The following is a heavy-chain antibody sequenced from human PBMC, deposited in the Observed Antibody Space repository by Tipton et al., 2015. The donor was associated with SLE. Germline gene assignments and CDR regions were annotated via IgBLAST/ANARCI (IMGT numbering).Heavy chain of an antibody. CDR2: IRYDGSNK. V-gene: IGHV3-30*02. CDR1: GFTFSSYG. Sequence: SLRLSCAASGFTFSSYGMHWVRQAPGKGLGWVAFIRYDGSNKYYADAVKGRFTISRDNSKNTLYLQMNSLRAEDTAVYYCARVPTGDFDIWGQGTMVTVSS. D-gene: IGHD4-17*01. CDR3: ARVPTGDFDI. J-gene: IGHJ3*02.